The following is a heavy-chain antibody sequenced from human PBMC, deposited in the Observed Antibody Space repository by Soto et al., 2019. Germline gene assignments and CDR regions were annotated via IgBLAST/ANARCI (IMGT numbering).Heavy chain of an antibody. CDR1: GESFSGYY. Sequence: QVQLQQWGAGLLKPSETLSLTCAVYGESFSGYYWSWIRQPPGKGLEWIGEINHSGSTNYNPSLKSRVTISVDTSKNQFSLKLSSVTAADTAVHYCASGMTTVDYWGRGTLVTVSS. CDR2: INHSGST. V-gene: IGHV4-34*01. D-gene: IGHD4-17*01. CDR3: ASGMTTVDY. J-gene: IGHJ4*02.